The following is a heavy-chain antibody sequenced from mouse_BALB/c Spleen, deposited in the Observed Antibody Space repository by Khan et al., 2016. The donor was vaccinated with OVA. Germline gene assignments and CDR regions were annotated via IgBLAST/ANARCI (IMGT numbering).Heavy chain of an antibody. V-gene: IGHV1-69*02. D-gene: IGHD1-1*01. J-gene: IGHJ3*01. CDR1: GYTFSSYW. CDR2: IDPSDSHT. CDR3: ARSYYYGSSTWVAY. Sequence: QVQLQQSGAELVKPGASVKLSCKASGYTFSSYWMHWVKQRPGQGLEWIGEIDPSDSHTNYNQKFKGKATLNVDKSSSTAYMHLSSLTSEDSAVYYCARSYYYGSSTWVAYWGQGTLVTVSA.